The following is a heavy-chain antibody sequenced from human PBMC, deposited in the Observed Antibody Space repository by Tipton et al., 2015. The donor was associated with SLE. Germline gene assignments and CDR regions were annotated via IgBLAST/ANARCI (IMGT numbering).Heavy chain of an antibody. V-gene: IGHV4-4*07. CDR2: IYTSGST. J-gene: IGHJ4*02. D-gene: IGHD3-10*01. Sequence: TLSLTCTVSGGSISSYYWSWIRQPAGKGLEWIGRIYTSGSTNYNPPLKSRVTISVDTSKNQFSLKLSSVTAADTAVYYCARAGDMVRGALFDYWGQGTLVTVSS. CDR3: ARAGDMVRGALFDY. CDR1: GGSISSYY.